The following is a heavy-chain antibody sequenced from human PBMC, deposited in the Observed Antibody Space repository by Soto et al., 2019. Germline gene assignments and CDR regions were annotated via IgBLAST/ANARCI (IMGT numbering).Heavy chain of an antibody. CDR2: ISAYNGNT. V-gene: IGHV1-18*01. Sequence: ASVKVSFKASGYTFTTYGISWVRQAPGQGLEWMGWISAYNGNTNYAQKLQGRVTMTTDTSTSTAYMELRSLRSDDTAVYYCARSVKGYYYDSGGYYNWFDPWGQGTLVTVSS. CDR1: GYTFTTYG. D-gene: IGHD3-22*01. J-gene: IGHJ5*02. CDR3: ARSVKGYYYDSGGYYNWFDP.